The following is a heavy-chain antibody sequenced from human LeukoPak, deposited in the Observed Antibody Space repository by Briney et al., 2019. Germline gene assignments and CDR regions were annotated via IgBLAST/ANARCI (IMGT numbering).Heavy chain of an antibody. CDR1: GFTFSDYA. J-gene: IGHJ4*02. CDR3: ARSPPGRTNWDYYDY. V-gene: IGHV3-64*01. CDR2: IGPIGVYT. D-gene: IGHD2-2*01. Sequence: GGSLRLSCAASGFTFSDYAMHWVRQAPGKGLEFVSVIGPIGVYTYYANSVKGRFTISRDNSKSTVSLQMGSLRDEDMAVYYCARSPPGRTNWDYYDYWGRGTLVTVSS.